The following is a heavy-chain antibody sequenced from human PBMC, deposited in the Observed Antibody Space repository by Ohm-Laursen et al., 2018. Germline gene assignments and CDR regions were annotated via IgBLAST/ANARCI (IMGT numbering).Heavy chain of an antibody. D-gene: IGHD5-24*01. Sequence: TQTLTLTCTFSGLSLSTHGAGVGWIRQSPGKALEWLTLIYWNDDKRYSPSLKSSLTITKDTSKNQVVLTMANMDPVDTATYYRAHEMATVPRAFHYWGQGTLITVSS. V-gene: IGHV2-5*01. CDR3: AHEMATVPRAFHY. CDR1: GLSLSTHGAG. CDR2: IYWNDDK. J-gene: IGHJ4*02.